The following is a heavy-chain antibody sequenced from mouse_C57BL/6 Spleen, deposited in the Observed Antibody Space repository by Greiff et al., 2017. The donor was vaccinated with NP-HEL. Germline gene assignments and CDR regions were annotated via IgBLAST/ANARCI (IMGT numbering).Heavy chain of an antibody. V-gene: IGHV1-52*01. CDR2: IDPSDSET. Sequence: QVQLQQPGAELVRPGSSVKLSCKASGYTFTSYWMHWVKQRPIQGLEWIGNIDPSDSETHYNQKFKDKATLTGDKSSSTAYMQLSSLTSEDSAVYYCARVTTVVATGAMDYWGQGTSVTVSS. CDR3: ARVTTVVATGAMDY. CDR1: GYTFTSYW. J-gene: IGHJ4*01. D-gene: IGHD1-1*01.